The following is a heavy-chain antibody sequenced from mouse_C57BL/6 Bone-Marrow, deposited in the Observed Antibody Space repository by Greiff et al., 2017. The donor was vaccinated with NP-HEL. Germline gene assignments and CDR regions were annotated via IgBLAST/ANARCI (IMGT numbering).Heavy chain of an antibody. J-gene: IGHJ4*01. CDR1: GYTFTSYW. CDR3: ARSGYGRYAMDY. CDR2: IHPNSGST. V-gene: IGHV1-64*01. Sequence: QVQLQQPGAELVKPGASVKLSCTASGYTFTSYWMHWVKQRPGQGLEWIGMIHPNSGSTNYNEKFKSKATLTVDKSSSTAYMQRSSLTSEDSAVYYCARSGYGRYAMDYWGQGTSVTVSS. D-gene: IGHD1-1*01.